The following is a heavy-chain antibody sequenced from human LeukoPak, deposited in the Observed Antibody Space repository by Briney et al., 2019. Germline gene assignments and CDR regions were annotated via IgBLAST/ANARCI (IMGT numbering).Heavy chain of an antibody. CDR1: GGTFSSYA. J-gene: IGHJ4*02. CDR2: IIPIFGTA. V-gene: IGHV1-69*01. D-gene: IGHD2-2*01. CDR3: ARDCSSTSCYGGY. Sequence: SVKVSCKASGGTFSSYAISWVRQAPGQGLEWMGGIIPIFGTANYAQKFQGRVTITADESTSTAYMELSSLRSEDTAVYYCARDCSSTSCYGGYWGQGTLVTVSS.